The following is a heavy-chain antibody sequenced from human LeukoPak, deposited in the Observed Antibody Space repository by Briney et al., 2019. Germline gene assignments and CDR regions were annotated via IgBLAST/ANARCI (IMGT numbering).Heavy chain of an antibody. CDR1: GFTFSSYS. V-gene: IGHV3-21*01. J-gene: IGHJ4*02. D-gene: IGHD3-10*01. Sequence: GGSLRVSCAASGFTFSSYSMNWVRQAPGKGLEWVSSISSSSSYIYYADSMKGRFTISRDNAKNSLYLQMDSLRAEDTAVYYCARDGITMRILEYWGQGTLVTVSS. CDR2: ISSSSSYI. CDR3: ARDGITMRILEY.